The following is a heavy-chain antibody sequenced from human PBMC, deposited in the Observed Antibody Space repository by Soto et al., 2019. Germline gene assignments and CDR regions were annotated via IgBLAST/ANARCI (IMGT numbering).Heavy chain of an antibody. D-gene: IGHD3-22*01. CDR1: GRPVSSGGYY. V-gene: IGHV4-31*02. Sequence: SETLSLTCTVSGRPVSSGGYYWTWIRQHPGRGLEWIGYIYHIGSPYYNPSLENRVTISLDTSKNQFSLNLTSVTAADTAIYYCVRDRALDSSGHWSDTWGQVPRATFSS. CDR3: VRDRALDSSGHWSDT. CDR2: IYHIGSP. J-gene: IGHJ5*02.